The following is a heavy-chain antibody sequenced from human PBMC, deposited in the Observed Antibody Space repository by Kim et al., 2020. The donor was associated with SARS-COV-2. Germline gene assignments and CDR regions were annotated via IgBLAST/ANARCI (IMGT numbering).Heavy chain of an antibody. CDR3: ARDRIEYYYDSSGESWFDP. CDR2: IYYSGST. D-gene: IGHD3-22*01. CDR1: GGSISSYY. Sequence: SETLSLTCTVSGGSISSYYWSWIRQPPGKGLEWIGYIYYSGSTNYNPSPKSRVTISVDTSKNQFSLKLSSVTAADTAVYYCARDRIEYYYDSSGESWFDPWGQGTLVTVSS. V-gene: IGHV4-59*01. J-gene: IGHJ5*02.